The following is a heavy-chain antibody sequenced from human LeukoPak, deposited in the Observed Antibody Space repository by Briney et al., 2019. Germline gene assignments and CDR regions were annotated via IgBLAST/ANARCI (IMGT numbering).Heavy chain of an antibody. CDR3: AKGTGPSGSTGHGMAA. CDR2: ISGSGGST. CDR1: GFTFSSYA. J-gene: IGHJ6*04. D-gene: IGHD1-14*01. Sequence: GASLRLSCAASGFTFSSYAMSWVRQAPGKGLEWVSVISGSGGSTYYADSVKGRFTISRDNSKNTLYLQMNSLRAEDTAVYYCAKGTGPSGSTGHGMAAWGKGTTATVS. V-gene: IGHV3-23*01.